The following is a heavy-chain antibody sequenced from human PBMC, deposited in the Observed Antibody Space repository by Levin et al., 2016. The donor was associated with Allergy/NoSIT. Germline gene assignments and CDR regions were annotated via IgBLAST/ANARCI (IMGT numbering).Heavy chain of an antibody. V-gene: IGHV1-3*01. D-gene: IGHD3-9*01. Sequence: ASVKVSCKASGYTFTSYAMHWVRQAPGQRLEWMGWINAGNGNTKYSQKFQGRVTITRDTSASTAYMELSSLRSEDTAVYYCARVPPSHYDILTGDWFDPWGQGTLVTVSS. CDR2: INAGNGNT. CDR3: ARVPPSHYDILTGDWFDP. CDR1: GYTFTSYA. J-gene: IGHJ5*02.